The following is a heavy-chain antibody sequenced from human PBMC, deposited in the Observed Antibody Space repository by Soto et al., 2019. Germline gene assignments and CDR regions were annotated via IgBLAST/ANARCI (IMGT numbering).Heavy chain of an antibody. CDR1: GGTFSSYT. CDR2: IIPILGIA. Sequence: SVKVSCKASGGTFSSYTISWVRQAPGQGLEWMGRIIPILGIANYAQKLQGRVTITADKSTSTAYMELSSLRSEDTAVYYCAREERYSYGYGPVYYYGMDVWG. CDR3: AREERYSYGYGPVYYYGMDV. V-gene: IGHV1-69*04. J-gene: IGHJ6*02. D-gene: IGHD5-18*01.